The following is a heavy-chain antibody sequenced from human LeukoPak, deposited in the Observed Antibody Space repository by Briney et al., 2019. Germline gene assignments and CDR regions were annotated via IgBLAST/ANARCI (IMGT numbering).Heavy chain of an antibody. CDR2: IRYDGSNK. V-gene: IGHV3-30*02. D-gene: IGHD6-6*01. J-gene: IGHJ6*03. CDR1: GFTFSSYG. Sequence: GGSLRLSCAASGFTFSSYGMHWVRQAPGKGLEWVAFIRYDGSNKYYADSVKGRFTISRDNSKNTLYLQMNSLRAEDTAVYYCAKAAKCRSSCYYYYYYMDVWGKGTTVTVSS. CDR3: AKAAKCRSSCYYYYYYMDV.